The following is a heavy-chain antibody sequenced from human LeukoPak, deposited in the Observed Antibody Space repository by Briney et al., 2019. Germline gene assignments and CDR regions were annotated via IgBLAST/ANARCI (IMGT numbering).Heavy chain of an antibody. Sequence: PSETLSLTCTVSGGSISSSTYLWGWLRQPPGEGLEWIGSIFYSGSTYYSPSLKSRVTVSVDTSNNQFSLRLSSVTAADTAVYFCARQGVIISYFDYWGQGALVTVSS. CDR3: ARQGVIISYFDY. J-gene: IGHJ4*02. V-gene: IGHV4-39*01. CDR1: GGSISSSTYL. D-gene: IGHD3-10*01. CDR2: IFYSGST.